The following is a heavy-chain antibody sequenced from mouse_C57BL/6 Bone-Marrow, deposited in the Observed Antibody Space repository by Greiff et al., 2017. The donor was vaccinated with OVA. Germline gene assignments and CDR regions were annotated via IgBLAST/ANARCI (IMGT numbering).Heavy chain of an antibody. CDR1: GFTFSDYY. J-gene: IGHJ2*01. CDR2: ISNGGGST. Sequence: EVKLVESGGGLVQPGGSLKLSCAASGFTFSDYYMYWVRQTPEQRLEWVAYISNGGGSTYYPDTVKGRFTISRDTAKNTLYLQMSRLKSEDTAMYYRARQVYYGNYFGYWGQGTTLTVSS. V-gene: IGHV5-12*01. CDR3: ARQVYYGNYFGY. D-gene: IGHD2-1*01.